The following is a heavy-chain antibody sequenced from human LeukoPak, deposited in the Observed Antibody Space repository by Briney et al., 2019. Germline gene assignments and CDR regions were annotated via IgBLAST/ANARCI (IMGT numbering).Heavy chain of an antibody. J-gene: IGHJ4*02. CDR2: IYSGGST. CDR3: AREGQQLGFDY. CDR1: GFTVSSNY. D-gene: IGHD6-13*01. V-gene: IGHV3-53*01. Sequence: GESLSLSCAASGFTVSSNYMSWVRQAPGKGLEWVSVIYSGGSTYYADSVKGRFTISRDNSTKTLSLKMNSLRATDQPVYYCAREGQQLGFDYWGQGTLVTVSS.